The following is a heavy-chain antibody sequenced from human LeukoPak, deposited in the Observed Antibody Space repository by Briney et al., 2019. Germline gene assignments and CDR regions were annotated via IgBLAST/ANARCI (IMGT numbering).Heavy chain of an antibody. J-gene: IGHJ3*02. Sequence: GESLRISCKGSGYSFTNYWIGWVRQMPGKGLEWMGITYPGDSDTRYSPSFQGQVTISADKSISTAYLQWSSLTASDTAIYYCARLLDYYDSSGPLLGAFDIWGQGTMVTVSS. CDR3: ARLLDYYDSSGPLLGAFDI. CDR2: TYPGDSDT. V-gene: IGHV5-51*01. D-gene: IGHD3-22*01. CDR1: GYSFTNYW.